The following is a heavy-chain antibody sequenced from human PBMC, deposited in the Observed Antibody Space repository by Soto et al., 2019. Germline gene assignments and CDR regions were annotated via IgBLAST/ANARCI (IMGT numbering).Heavy chain of an antibody. V-gene: IGHV4-30-4*01. CDR1: GGSISSGDYY. CDR2: IYYSGST. Sequence: SETLSLTCTVSGGSISSGDYYWGWIRQPPGKGLGWIGYIYYSGSTYYNPSLKSRVIISVDTPKNQFSLKLSSVTAADTAVYYCAREGGGGGLSRFDYWGQGTLVTVSS. D-gene: IGHD3-16*01. CDR3: AREGGGGGLSRFDY. J-gene: IGHJ4*02.